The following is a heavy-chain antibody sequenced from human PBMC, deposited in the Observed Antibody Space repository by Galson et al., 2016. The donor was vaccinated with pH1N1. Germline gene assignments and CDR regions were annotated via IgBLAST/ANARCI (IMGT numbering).Heavy chain of an antibody. CDR2: IYPGDSET. D-gene: IGHD2/OR15-2a*01. CDR1: GYTFTTYW. CDR3: ARRSTELGLDY. J-gene: IGHJ4*02. Sequence: KKPGESLKISCQASGYTFTTYWIGWVRQMPGKGLEWMGIIYPGDSETKYSPSFEGQVTFSVDKSKNTAYLHWSSLKASDTAIYYCARRSTELGLDYWGQGVLVTVSS. V-gene: IGHV5-51*03.